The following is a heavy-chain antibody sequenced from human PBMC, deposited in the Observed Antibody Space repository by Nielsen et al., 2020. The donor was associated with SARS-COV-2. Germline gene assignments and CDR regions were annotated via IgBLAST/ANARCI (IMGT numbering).Heavy chain of an antibody. D-gene: IGHD2-21*02. CDR2: IYYSGST. Sequence: SETLSLTCTVSGGSISSYYWSWIRQPPGKGLEWIGYIYYSGSTNYNPSLKSRVTISVDTSKNQFSLKLSSVTAADTAVYYCARGNCGGDCYSGNYYYYGMDVWGQGTTVTVSS. J-gene: IGHJ6*02. CDR3: ARGNCGGDCYSGNYYYYGMDV. V-gene: IGHV4-59*08. CDR1: GGSISSYY.